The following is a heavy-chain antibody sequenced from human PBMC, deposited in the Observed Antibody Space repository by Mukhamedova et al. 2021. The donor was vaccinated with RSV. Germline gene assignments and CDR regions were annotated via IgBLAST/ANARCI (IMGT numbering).Heavy chain of an antibody. CDR3: ARGNGNWYFDP. D-gene: IGHD4-11*01. V-gene: IGHV3-30*04. CDR2: ISYDGSNK. Sequence: VRQAPGKGLEWVAVISYDGSNKYYADSVKGRFTISRDNSKNTLYLQMNSLRAEDTAVYYCARGNGNWYFDPWGRGTLVTVSS. J-gene: IGHJ2*01.